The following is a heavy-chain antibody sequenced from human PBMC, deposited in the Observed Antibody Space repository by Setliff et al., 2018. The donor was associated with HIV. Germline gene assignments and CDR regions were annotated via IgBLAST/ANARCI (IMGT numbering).Heavy chain of an antibody. CDR3: ARARGLLPYYYLDV. V-gene: IGHV4-31*03. CDR2: IYYSGST. D-gene: IGHD3-10*01. Sequence: TLSLTCTVSGGSISNYYWSWIRQHPGKGLEWIGYIYYSGSTYYNPSLKSRVTMSVDTSKNQFSLKLSSVTAADTAVYYCARARGLLPYYYLDVWGKGTTVTVSS. CDR1: GGSISNYY. J-gene: IGHJ6*03.